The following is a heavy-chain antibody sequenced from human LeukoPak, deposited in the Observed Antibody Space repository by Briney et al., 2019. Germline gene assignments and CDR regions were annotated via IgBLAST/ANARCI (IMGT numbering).Heavy chain of an antibody. V-gene: IGHV4-34*01. Sequence: PSETLSLTCAVYGGSFSGYYWSWIRQPPGKGLEWIGEINHSGSTNYNPSLKSRVTISVDTSKNQFSLKLSSVTAADTAVYYCASWSGSYLAFDNWGQGTLVTVSS. CDR3: ASWSGSYLAFDN. CDR1: GGSFSGYY. J-gene: IGHJ4*02. D-gene: IGHD1-26*01. CDR2: INHSGST.